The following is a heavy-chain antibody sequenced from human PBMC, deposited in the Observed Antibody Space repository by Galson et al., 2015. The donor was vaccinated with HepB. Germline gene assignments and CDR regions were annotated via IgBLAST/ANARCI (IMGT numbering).Heavy chain of an antibody. CDR1: GFTFSSYS. V-gene: IGHV3-21*01. Sequence: SLRLSCAASGFTFSSYSMNWVRQAPGKGLEWVSSISSSSSYIYYADSVKGRFTISRDNAKNSLYLQMNSLRAEDTAVYYCARGYCSGGSCSYFDYWGQGTLVTVSS. J-gene: IGHJ4*02. CDR2: ISSSSSYI. CDR3: ARGYCSGGSCSYFDY. D-gene: IGHD2-15*01.